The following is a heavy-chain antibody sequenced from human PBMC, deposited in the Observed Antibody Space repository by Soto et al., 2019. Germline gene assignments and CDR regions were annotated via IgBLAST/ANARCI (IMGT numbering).Heavy chain of an antibody. J-gene: IGHJ4*02. V-gene: IGHV1-46*01. Sequence: ASVKVSCKASGYTFTSYYMHWVRQAPGQGLEWMGIINPSGGSTSYAQKFQGRVTMTRDMSTGTAYMELSSLRSEDTAVYYCAAESGSVGYWGQGTLVTVSS. CDR1: GYTFTSYY. CDR2: INPSGGST. CDR3: AAESGSVGY. D-gene: IGHD3-22*01.